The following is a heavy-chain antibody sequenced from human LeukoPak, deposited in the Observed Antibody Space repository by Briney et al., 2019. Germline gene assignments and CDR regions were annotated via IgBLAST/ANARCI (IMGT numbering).Heavy chain of an antibody. Sequence: SETLSLTSAVYGGSFSGYYWSWIRQPPGKGLEWIGEINHSGSTNYNPSLKSRVTISVDTSKNQFSPKLSSVTAADTAVYYCARSSLVTARGSLFQHWGQGTLVTVSS. D-gene: IGHD2-21*02. J-gene: IGHJ1*01. V-gene: IGHV4-34*01. CDR2: INHSGST. CDR1: GGSFSGYY. CDR3: ARSSLVTARGSLFQH.